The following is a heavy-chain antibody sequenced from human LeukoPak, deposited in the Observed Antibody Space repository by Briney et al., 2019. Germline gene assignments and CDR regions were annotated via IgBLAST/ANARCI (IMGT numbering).Heavy chain of an antibody. CDR1: GYTFTGYY. CDR2: INTNTGNP. D-gene: IGHD3-3*01. V-gene: IGHV7-4-1*02. Sequence: ASVKVSCKASGYTFTGYYMHWVRQAPGQGLEWMGWINTNTGNPTYAQGFTGRFVFSLGTSVSTAYLQISSLKAEDTAVYYCARDTLEWQYYYYMDVWGKGTTVTVSS. CDR3: ARDTLEWQYYYYMDV. J-gene: IGHJ6*03.